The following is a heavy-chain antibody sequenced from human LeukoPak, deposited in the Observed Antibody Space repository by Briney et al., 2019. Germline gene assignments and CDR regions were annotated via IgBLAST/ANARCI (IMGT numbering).Heavy chain of an antibody. V-gene: IGHV4-59*01. D-gene: IGHD3-22*01. CDR2: IYYSGST. Sequence: PSETLSLTCTVSGGSISSYYWSWIRQPPGKGREGMGYIYYSGSTNYNPSLKSRVTISVDTSKNQFSLKLSSVTAADTAVYYCARVYYYDSSGYAESFDYWGQGTLVTVSS. J-gene: IGHJ4*02. CDR3: ARVYYYDSSGYAESFDY. CDR1: GGSISSYY.